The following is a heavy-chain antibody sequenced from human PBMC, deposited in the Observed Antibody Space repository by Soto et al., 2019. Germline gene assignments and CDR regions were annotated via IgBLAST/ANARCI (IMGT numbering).Heavy chain of an antibody. Sequence: SETLSLTCTVSGTSISSYYWSWIRQPPGKGLEWIANIHYSGTTNYNPSLASRVTLSVDTSKNQFSLKMTSVTAADRAMYFCARYNSYATDYWGRGTLVTVSS. D-gene: IGHD2-2*01. J-gene: IGHJ4*02. CDR1: GTSISSYY. CDR3: ARYNSYATDY. V-gene: IGHV4-59*01. CDR2: IHYSGTT.